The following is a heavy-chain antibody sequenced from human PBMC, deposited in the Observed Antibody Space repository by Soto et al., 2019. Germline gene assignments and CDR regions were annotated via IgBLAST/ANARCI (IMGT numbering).Heavy chain of an antibody. Sequence: EVQLLESGGDLVQPGGSLRLSCAASGFTFSSYAMNWVRQAPGKGLEWVASISGTGDSTYYADSVKGRFTISRDNFANTLYLQMHSLRVDDTAVYYCSKDPGVRGEYWGQGTLVIVSS. V-gene: IGHV3-23*01. J-gene: IGHJ4*02. CDR1: GFTFSSYA. CDR3: SKDPGVRGEY. CDR2: ISGTGDST. D-gene: IGHD3-10*01.